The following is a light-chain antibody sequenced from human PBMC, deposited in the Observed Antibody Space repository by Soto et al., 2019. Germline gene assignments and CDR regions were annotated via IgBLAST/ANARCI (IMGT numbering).Light chain of an antibody. J-gene: IGKJ5*01. CDR1: QSVSSN. CDR3: QQYDNWPIT. V-gene: IGKV3-15*01. CDR2: GAS. Sequence: EIVMTQSPATLSVSPGERPTLSCRASQSVSSNLAWYQQKPGQAPRLLIYGASTRATGIPDRFSGSGSATEFTLTISRLQAEDFAVFSCQQYDNWPITFGQGTRPEIK.